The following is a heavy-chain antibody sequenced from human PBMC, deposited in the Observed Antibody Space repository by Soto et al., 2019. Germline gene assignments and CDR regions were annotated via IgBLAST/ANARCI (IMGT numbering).Heavy chain of an antibody. CDR1: GYTFSNFW. D-gene: IGHD6-13*01. J-gene: IGHJ4*02. Sequence: ESLKMSCPCSGYTFSNFWIAWVRQLPGKGLEWMGIIYPGDYETRYSPSFHGKVTISADRSIGTAYLQWSSLEASDSAFYFCARSPRSSPYFDYWGQGALVTVSS. V-gene: IGHV5-51*01. CDR3: ARSPRSSPYFDY. CDR2: IYPGDYET.